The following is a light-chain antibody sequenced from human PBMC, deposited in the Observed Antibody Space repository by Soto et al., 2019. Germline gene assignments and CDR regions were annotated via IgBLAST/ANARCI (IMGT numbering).Light chain of an antibody. CDR2: GAS. CDR3: KQYGSSPWT. J-gene: IGKJ1*01. CDR1: QSVSSSY. Sequence: EIVLTQSPGTLSLSPGERATLSCRASQSVSSSYLAWYQQKPGQAPRLLIYGASSRATGIPDRLSGSGSGTDFALTISRREPEDFAVYYCKQYGSSPWTFGQGTKVEIK. V-gene: IGKV3-20*01.